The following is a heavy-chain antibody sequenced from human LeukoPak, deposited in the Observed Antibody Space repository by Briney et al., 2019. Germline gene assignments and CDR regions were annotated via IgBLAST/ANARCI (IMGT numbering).Heavy chain of an antibody. V-gene: IGHV3-7*01. D-gene: IGHD4-23*01. CDR3: ATHPRPDSGNFLGFDY. CDR1: GFTFRSYW. J-gene: IGHJ4*02. CDR2: INQDGSEK. Sequence: GGSLRLSCVASGFTFRSYWMSWVRQAPGKGLEWVANINQDGSEKYYVDSVKGRFTISRDNSKNSLYLQMSSVRAEDAAVYYCATHPRPDSGNFLGFDYWGQGTLATVSS.